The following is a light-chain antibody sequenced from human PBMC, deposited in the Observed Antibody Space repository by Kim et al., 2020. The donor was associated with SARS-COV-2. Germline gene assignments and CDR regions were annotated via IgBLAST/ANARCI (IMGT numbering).Light chain of an antibody. CDR2: WAS. J-gene: IGKJ2*01. Sequence: RATINCKSSQSVLHSSNNKNYLAWYQQRPGQPPKLLIYWASTRESGVPDRLSGSGSGTDFALTISSLQAEDVAVYYCQQDYTPPYTFGQGTKLEIK. CDR3: QQDYTPPYT. V-gene: IGKV4-1*01. CDR1: QSVLHSSNNKNY.